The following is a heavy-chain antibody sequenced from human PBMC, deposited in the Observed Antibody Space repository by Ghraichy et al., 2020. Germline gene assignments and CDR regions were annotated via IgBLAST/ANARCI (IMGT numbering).Heavy chain of an antibody. Sequence: GGSLRLSCAASGFTVSSNYMSWVRQAPGKGLEWVSVIYSGGSTYYADSVKGRFTISRHNSKNTLYLQMNSLRAEDTAVYYCARANGSGSYHVVPPEDYSGYGMDVWGQGTTVTVSS. CDR3: ARANGSGSYHVVPPEDYSGYGMDV. V-gene: IGHV3-53*04. J-gene: IGHJ6*02. CDR1: GFTVSSNY. CDR2: IYSGGST. D-gene: IGHD3-10*01.